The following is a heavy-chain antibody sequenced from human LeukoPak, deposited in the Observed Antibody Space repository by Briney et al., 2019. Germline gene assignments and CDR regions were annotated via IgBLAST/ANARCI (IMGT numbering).Heavy chain of an antibody. CDR2: IKQDGSEK. CDR3: AREYSGSYFDY. D-gene: IGHD1-26*01. Sequence: PGGSLRLSCAASGFTFSSYWMSWVRQAPGKGLEWVANIKQDGSEKYYVDSVKGRFTISRDNAKNSLYLQMNSLRTEDTAVYYCAREYSGSYFDYWGQGTLVTVSS. CDR1: GFTFSSYW. J-gene: IGHJ4*02. V-gene: IGHV3-7*01.